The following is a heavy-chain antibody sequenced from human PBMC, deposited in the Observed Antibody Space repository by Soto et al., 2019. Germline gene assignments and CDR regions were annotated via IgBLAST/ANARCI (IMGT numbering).Heavy chain of an antibody. CDR1: GGSIRSYY. D-gene: IGHD3-10*01. V-gene: IGHV4-59*08. J-gene: IGHJ3*02. CDR3: ARRYGGAFDI. Sequence: QVQLQESGPGLVKPSETLSLTCTVSGGSIRSYYWSWIRQPPGKGLQWIGYIYYSGSTNYNPSLQSRVTISVDTSKNQFSLKLSSVTAADTAVYYCARRYGGAFDIWGQGTMVTVSS. CDR2: IYYSGST.